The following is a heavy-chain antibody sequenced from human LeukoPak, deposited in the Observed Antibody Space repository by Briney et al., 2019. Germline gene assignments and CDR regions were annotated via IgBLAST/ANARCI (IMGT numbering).Heavy chain of an antibody. CDR3: ARESSAARWD. CDR1: GFTFSSYS. J-gene: IGHJ4*02. D-gene: IGHD6-6*01. V-gene: IGHV3-48*01. CDR2: ISSSSSTI. Sequence: GGSLRLSCAAYGFTFSSYSMNWVRQAPGKGLEWVSYISSSSSTIYYADSVKGRFTISRDNAKDSLYLQMNSLRAEDTAVYYCARESSAARWDWGQGTLVTVSS.